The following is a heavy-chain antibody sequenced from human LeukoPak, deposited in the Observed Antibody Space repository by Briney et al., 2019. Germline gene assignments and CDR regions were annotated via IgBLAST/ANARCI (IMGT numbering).Heavy chain of an antibody. V-gene: IGHV3-33*03. D-gene: IGHD3/OR15-3a*01. CDR2: IWYDGNNR. J-gene: IGHJ4*02. CDR1: GFSFKTYG. CDR3: ASGLVGGSFDY. Sequence: GGSLRLSCAASGFSFKTYGMHWVRQAPGKGLEWVAIIWYDGNNRFYADSVKGRFTISRDNSKSTLYLLMNSLRAEDTAVYFCASGLVGGSFDYWGQGTLVTVFS.